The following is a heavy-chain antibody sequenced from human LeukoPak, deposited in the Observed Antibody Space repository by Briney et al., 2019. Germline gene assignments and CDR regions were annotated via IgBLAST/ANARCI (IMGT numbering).Heavy chain of an antibody. CDR1: GGTFSSYA. Sequence: GASVKVSYKASGGTFSSYAISWVRQAPGQGLEWMGGIIPIFGTANYAQKFQGRVTITADKSTSTAYMELSSLRSEDTAVYYCARDFEAWWLLLGYYYYGMDVWGQGTTVTVSS. D-gene: IGHD3-22*01. V-gene: IGHV1-69*06. CDR3: ARDFEAWWLLLGYYYYGMDV. J-gene: IGHJ6*02. CDR2: IIPIFGTA.